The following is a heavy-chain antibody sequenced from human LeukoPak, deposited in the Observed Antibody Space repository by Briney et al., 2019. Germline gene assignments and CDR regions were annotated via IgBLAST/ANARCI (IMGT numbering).Heavy chain of an antibody. V-gene: IGHV3-33*08. D-gene: IGHD4-17*01. CDR1: GFTFSSYA. CDR2: IWYDGSNK. Sequence: GGSLRLSCAASGFTFSSYAMSWVRQAPGKGLEWVAVIWYDGSNKYYADSVKGRFTISRDNSKNTLYLQMNSLRAEDTAVYYCARDGGPTVTHFDYWGQGTLVTVSS. CDR3: ARDGGPTVTHFDY. J-gene: IGHJ4*02.